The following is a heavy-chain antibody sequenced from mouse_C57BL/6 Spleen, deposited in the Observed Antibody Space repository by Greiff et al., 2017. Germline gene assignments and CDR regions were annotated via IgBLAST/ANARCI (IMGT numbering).Heavy chain of an antibody. CDR3: AREGYSNYFDY. J-gene: IGHJ2*01. Sequence: QVQLQQPGAELVKPGASVKLSCKASGYTFTSYWMHWVKQRPGPGLEWIGMIHPNSGSTNYNEKFKSKATLTVDKSSSTAYMQLSSLTSEDSAVYYCAREGYSNYFDYWGQGTTLTVSS. CDR2: IHPNSGST. CDR1: GYTFTSYW. D-gene: IGHD2-5*01. V-gene: IGHV1-64*01.